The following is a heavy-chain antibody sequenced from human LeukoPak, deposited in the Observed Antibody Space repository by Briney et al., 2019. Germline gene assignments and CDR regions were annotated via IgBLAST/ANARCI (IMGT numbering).Heavy chain of an antibody. Sequence: SETLSLTCTVSGVSISSYYWSWIRQPPGKGLEWIGYIYYSGSNNYNPSLKNRVTIPVGAFKQQVTLKLSSVTAAEPDVYYCAGVPYWAPSGMDVWGQGTTVTVSS. CDR2: IYYSGSN. J-gene: IGHJ6*02. CDR3: AGVPYWAPSGMDV. V-gene: IGHV4-59*01. D-gene: IGHD2-8*02. CDR1: GVSISSYY.